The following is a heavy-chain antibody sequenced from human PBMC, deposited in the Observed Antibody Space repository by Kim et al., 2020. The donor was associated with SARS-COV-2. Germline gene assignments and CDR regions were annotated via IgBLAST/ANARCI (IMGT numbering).Heavy chain of an antibody. V-gene: IGHV3-7*01. J-gene: IGHJ4*02. D-gene: IGHD3-10*02. CDR3: AALDTAHVPGGI. Sequence: YVDSVKGLFTMSRDNAKNSLYLQMSSLRTEDTAIYYCAALDTAHVPGGIWGQGTLVSVSS.